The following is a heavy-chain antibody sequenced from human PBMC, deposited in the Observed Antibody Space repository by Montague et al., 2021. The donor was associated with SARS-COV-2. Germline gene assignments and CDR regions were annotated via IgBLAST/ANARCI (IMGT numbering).Heavy chain of an antibody. CDR1: GFTFSSYA. Sequence: SLRLSCAASGFTFSSYAMHWVRQAPGKGLEWVAVISYDGSNKYYADSVKGRFTISRDNSKNTLYLQMNSLRAEDTAVYYCARVLDYDGSGGYHFYDYYGMDVGGQGTTVTVSS. CDR3: ARVLDYDGSGGYHFYDYYGMDV. V-gene: IGHV3-30*04. J-gene: IGHJ6*02. CDR2: ISYDGSNK. D-gene: IGHD3-10*01.